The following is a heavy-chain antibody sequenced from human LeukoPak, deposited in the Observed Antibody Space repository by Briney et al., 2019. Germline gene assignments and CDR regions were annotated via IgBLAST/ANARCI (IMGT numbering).Heavy chain of an antibody. CDR2: ISSSSSYI. D-gene: IGHD5-12*01. CDR1: GFTFSTYT. CDR3: VRDYSGWSLDP. J-gene: IGHJ5*02. V-gene: IGHV3-21*01. Sequence: GGSLRLSCAASGFTFSTYTMNWVRQAPGKGLEWVSSISSSSSYIYYADSVKGRFTMSRDNAKNSLFLQMNRLRAEDTAVYYCVRDYSGWSLDPWGQGTLVTVSS.